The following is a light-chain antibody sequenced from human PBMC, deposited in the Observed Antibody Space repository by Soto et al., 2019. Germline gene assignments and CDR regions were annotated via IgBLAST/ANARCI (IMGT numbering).Light chain of an antibody. J-gene: IGKJ3*01. V-gene: IGKV1-27*01. Sequence: DIQMTQSPTSLSASVGDRVTITCRASQGIRNFVAWYQQKPGKAPKLLLYAASTLHSGVPSRFSGSGSGTDFTLTVNRLQPGDVANDSCQKYCSVPVFGPGTKVEIK. CDR2: AAS. CDR1: QGIRNF. CDR3: QKYCSVPV.